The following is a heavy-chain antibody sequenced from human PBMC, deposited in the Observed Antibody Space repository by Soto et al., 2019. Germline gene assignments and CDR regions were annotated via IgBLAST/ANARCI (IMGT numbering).Heavy chain of an antibody. CDR3: ASHYDMWSGYLSPVDY. Sequence: QVQLVESGVDLVKPGGSLRLSCAASGYTFSDYYMSWIRQAPGKGLEWISYIDTSGTKIYYADSVKGRFTITRDNAKNSLFLEMNSLRDEDTAVYYCASHYDMWSGYLSPVDYWGQGTLVTASS. D-gene: IGHD3-3*01. V-gene: IGHV3-11*01. CDR2: IDTSGTKI. J-gene: IGHJ4*02. CDR1: GYTFSDYY.